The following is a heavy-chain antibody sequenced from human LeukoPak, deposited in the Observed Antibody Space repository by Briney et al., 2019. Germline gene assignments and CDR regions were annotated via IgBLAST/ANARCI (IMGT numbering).Heavy chain of an antibody. V-gene: IGHV3-7*01. CDR2: IKQDGSDK. D-gene: IGHD5-18*01. J-gene: IGHJ4*02. CDR1: GFTFSDYW. CDR3: ALLGYSYGAYYFDY. Sequence: QPGGSLRLSCAASGFTFSDYWMTWVRQAPGKGLEWVANIKQDGSDKHYVDSVKGRFIISRDNAKNSLYLQMNSLRAEDTAVYYCALLGYSYGAYYFDYWGQGTLVTVSS.